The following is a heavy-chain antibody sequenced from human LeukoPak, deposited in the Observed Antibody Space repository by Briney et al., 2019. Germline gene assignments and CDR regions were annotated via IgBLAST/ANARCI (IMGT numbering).Heavy chain of an antibody. J-gene: IGHJ4*02. V-gene: IGHV3-23*01. D-gene: IGHD3-22*01. Sequence: GGSLRLYCAASGFTFSSYAMTWVRQAPGKGLEWVSAISGSGGSTYYADSVKGRFTISRDNSKNTLYLQMNTLRAEDTAVYYCAKGYYDRSGYATADYWGQGTLVTVSS. CDR1: GFTFSSYA. CDR2: ISGSGGST. CDR3: AKGYYDRSGYATADY.